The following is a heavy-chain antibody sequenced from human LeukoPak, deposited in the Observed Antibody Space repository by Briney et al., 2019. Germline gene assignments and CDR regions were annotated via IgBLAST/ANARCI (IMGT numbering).Heavy chain of an antibody. CDR2: MNPNSGNT. D-gene: IGHD3-10*01. Sequence: GASVKVSCKASGYTSTSYDINWVRQATGQGLEWMGWMNPNSGNTGYAQKFQGRVTITRNTSISTAYMELSSLRSEDTAVYYCARDGGTMVPYYDYWGQGTLVTVSS. CDR3: ARDGGTMVPYYDY. J-gene: IGHJ4*02. CDR1: GYTSTSYD. V-gene: IGHV1-8*03.